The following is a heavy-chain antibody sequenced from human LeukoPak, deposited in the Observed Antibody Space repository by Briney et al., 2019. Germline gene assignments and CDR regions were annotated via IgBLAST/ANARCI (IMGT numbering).Heavy chain of an antibody. Sequence: SETLSLTCTVSGGSISGYYWSWIRQPAGKGLEVIGRTYTSGSTKYNPSLKSRVTMSSDTSKNQFSLNLSSVTAADTAVYYCALVVPAITGWFDPWGQGTLVTVSS. D-gene: IGHD2-2*01. CDR2: TYTSGST. V-gene: IGHV4-4*07. CDR3: ALVVPAITGWFDP. J-gene: IGHJ5*02. CDR1: GGSISGYY.